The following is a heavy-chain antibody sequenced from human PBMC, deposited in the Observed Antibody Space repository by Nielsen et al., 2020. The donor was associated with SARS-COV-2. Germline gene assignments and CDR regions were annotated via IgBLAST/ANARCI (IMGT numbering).Heavy chain of an antibody. D-gene: IGHD3-16*01. J-gene: IGHJ3*02. Sequence: SETLSLTCAVSGGSISSGGYSWRWIRQPPGKGLEWIGYIYHSGRTYYNPSLKSRVTISVDRSKNQFSRKLSSVTAADTAVYYCARGGRITFGGADDAFDIWGQGTMVTVSS. V-gene: IGHV4-30-2*01. CDR1: GGSISSGGYS. CDR3: ARGGRITFGGADDAFDI. CDR2: IYHSGRT.